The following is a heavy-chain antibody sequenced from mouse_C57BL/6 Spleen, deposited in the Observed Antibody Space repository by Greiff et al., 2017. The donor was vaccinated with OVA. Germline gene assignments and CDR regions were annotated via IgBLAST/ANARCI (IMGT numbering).Heavy chain of an antibody. CDR2: ISGGGGNP. D-gene: IGHD2-3*01. V-gene: IGHV5-9*01. J-gene: IGHJ2*01. CDR3: ARPDGRGYYFDY. Sequence: EVQVVESGGGLVKPGGSLTLSCAASGFTFSSYTMSWVRQTPEKRLEWVATISGGGGNPSYPDSVKGRFTISRDNAKNTLYLQMSSLRSEDTALYYCARPDGRGYYFDYWGQGTTLTVSS. CDR1: GFTFSSYT.